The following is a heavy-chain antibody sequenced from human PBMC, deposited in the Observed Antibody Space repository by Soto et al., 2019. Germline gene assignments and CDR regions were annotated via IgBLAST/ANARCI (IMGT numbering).Heavy chain of an antibody. D-gene: IGHD1-1*01. CDR3: ARATGTLRSRNCDY. Sequence: SETLSLTCTVSGDSIGGVGYWSWIRQFPGRGLEWIGCISSSGSTYYNPALNNRISLSLDTSQNQFSLRLSSVTAADTAVYYCARATGTLRSRNCDYWGQGSLVTVSS. V-gene: IGHV4-31*03. CDR2: ISSSGST. J-gene: IGHJ4*02. CDR1: GDSIGGVGY.